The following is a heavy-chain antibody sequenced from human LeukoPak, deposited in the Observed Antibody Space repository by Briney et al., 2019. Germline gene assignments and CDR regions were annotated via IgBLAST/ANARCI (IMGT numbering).Heavy chain of an antibody. CDR2: IYYSGST. CDR1: GGSISSYY. Sequence: PSETLSLTCTVSGGSISSYYWSWIRQPPGKGLEWIGYIYYSGSTNYNPSLKSRVTISVDTSKNQFSLKLSSVTAADTAVYYCARGGYCSSTSCSPNWFDPWGQGTLVTVSS. J-gene: IGHJ5*02. CDR3: ARGGYCSSTSCSPNWFDP. V-gene: IGHV4-59*01. D-gene: IGHD2-2*01.